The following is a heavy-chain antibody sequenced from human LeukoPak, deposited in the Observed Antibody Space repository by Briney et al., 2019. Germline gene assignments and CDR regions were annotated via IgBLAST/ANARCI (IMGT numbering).Heavy chain of an antibody. J-gene: IGHJ4*02. CDR1: GYTFTGYY. Sequence: ASVKVSCKASGYTFTGYYMHWVRQAPGQGLEWMGWINPNNGGTNYAQNFQGRVTMTKDTSISTAYMNLSRLRSDDTAVYYCARGISRLERQDYWGQGTLVTVSS. CDR3: ARGISRLERQDY. CDR2: INPNNGGT. D-gene: IGHD1-1*01. V-gene: IGHV1-2*02.